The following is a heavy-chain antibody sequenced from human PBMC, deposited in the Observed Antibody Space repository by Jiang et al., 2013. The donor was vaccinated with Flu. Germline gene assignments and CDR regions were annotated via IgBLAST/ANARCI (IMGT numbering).Heavy chain of an antibody. CDR1: GGSISSGSYY. V-gene: IGHV4-39*01. D-gene: IGHD2-15*01. CDR3: AKTAGVVAATLPYWYFDL. J-gene: IGHJ2*01. CDR2: IYYSGTT. Sequence: PGLVKPSETLSLTCTVSGGSISSGSYYWGWIRQPPGKGLEWIGSIYYSGTTYYNPSLKSRVTIFVDTSKDQFSLKLRSVTAADTAVYYCAKTAGVVAATLPYWYFDLWGRGTLVTVSS.